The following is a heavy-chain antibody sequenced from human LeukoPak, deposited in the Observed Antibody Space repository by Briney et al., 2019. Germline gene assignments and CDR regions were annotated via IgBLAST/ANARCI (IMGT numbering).Heavy chain of an antibody. J-gene: IGHJ5*02. D-gene: IGHD6-13*01. CDR1: GYTSSIHY. Sequence: ASVKISCKASGYTSSIHYMHWVRQAPGQGLEWMGWINPNSGGTNYAQKFQGRVTMTRDTSISTAYMELSRLRSDDTAVYYCARDMDSRSWRDLSSVNWFDPWGQGTLVTVSS. CDR3: ARDMDSRSWRDLSSVNWFDP. CDR2: INPNSGGT. V-gene: IGHV1-2*02.